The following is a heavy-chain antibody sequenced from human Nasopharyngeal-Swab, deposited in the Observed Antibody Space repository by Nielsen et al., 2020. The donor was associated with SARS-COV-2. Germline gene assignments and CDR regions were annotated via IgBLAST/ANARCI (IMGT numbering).Heavy chain of an antibody. V-gene: IGHV3-30-3*01. CDR3: ARGPFYYFDY. Sequence: VRQAPGKGLEWVAVISYDGSNKYYADSVKGRFTISRDNSKNTLYLQMNSLRAGDTAVYYCARGPFYYFDYWGQGTLVTVSS. J-gene: IGHJ4*02. CDR2: ISYDGSNK.